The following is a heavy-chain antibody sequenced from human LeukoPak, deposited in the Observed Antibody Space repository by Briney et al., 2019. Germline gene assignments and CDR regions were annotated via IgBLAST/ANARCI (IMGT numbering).Heavy chain of an antibody. CDR3: ARPTYYYGSGSTPAAFDI. V-gene: IGHV5-51*01. CDR2: IYPRDSDT. D-gene: IGHD3-10*01. Sequence: GESLKISCKASGYTFDIYWIGWVRQMPGKGLEWMGIIYPRDSDTRYSPSIQGQVTISADKSISTAYLQWSSLKASDTAMYYCARPTYYYGSGSTPAAFDIWGQGTMVTVSS. J-gene: IGHJ3*02. CDR1: GYTFDIYW.